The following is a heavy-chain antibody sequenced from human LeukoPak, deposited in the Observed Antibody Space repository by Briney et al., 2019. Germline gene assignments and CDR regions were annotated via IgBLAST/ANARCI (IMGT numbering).Heavy chain of an antibody. CDR3: VSFYETY. D-gene: IGHD2-2*01. CDR1: GNYW. CDR2: INSDGSWT. V-gene: IGHV3-74*01. J-gene: IGHJ4*02. Sequence: GGSLRLSCAASGNYWMHWVRQAPGKGLVWVSHINSDGSWTSYADSVKGRFTISKDNAKNTVYLQMNNLRAEDTAVYYCVSFYETYWGRGTLVTVS.